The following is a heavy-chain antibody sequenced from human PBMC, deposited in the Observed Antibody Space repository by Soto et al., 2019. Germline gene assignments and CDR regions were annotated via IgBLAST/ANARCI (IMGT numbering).Heavy chain of an antibody. CDR3: ASGAAFYYNISRY. J-gene: IGHJ4*02. CDR1: GFNFNIHA. V-gene: IGHV3-30-3*01. Sequence: QVQLLESGGGVVQPGGSLRLSCAAPGFNFNIHALHWIRQAPGEGLEWVAVMRTGGNSQYNADSVKGRFTISRDTSKSTLYLQMTSLRPEDTAVYYCASGAAFYYNISRYWGQGTLVTVSS. D-gene: IGHD3-22*01. CDR2: MRTGGNSQ.